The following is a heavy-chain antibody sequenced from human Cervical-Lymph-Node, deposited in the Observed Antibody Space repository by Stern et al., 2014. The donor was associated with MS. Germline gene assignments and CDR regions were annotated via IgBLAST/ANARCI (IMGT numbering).Heavy chain of an antibody. Sequence: QVQLQESGPGLVKPSQTLSLTCTVSGGSISSGGYYWNWIRQHPGKGLEWIGYIYHSGNPYFNPSLESRVTMSIDTSKNQFSLKLNFVTAADTAMYYCARTLYGTNNFDYWGQGTLVTVSS. J-gene: IGHJ4*02. V-gene: IGHV4-31*03. CDR1: GGSISSGGYY. CDR2: IYHSGNP. CDR3: ARTLYGTNNFDY. D-gene: IGHD4/OR15-4a*01.